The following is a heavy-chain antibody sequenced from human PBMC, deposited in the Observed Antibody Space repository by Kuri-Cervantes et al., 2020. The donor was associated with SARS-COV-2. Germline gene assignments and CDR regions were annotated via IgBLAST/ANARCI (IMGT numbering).Heavy chain of an antibody. CDR1: GFTFSSYG. CDR3: AKAGAYCDVWAGHLTPDYAMDV. D-gene: IGHD3-3*01. CDR2: ISSDGSNK. Sequence: GGSLRLSCAASGFTFSSYGMHWVRQAPGKGLEWVTVISSDGSNKYHADSVKGRFTISRDNSKNTLYLQMDSLRPEDSAVYYCAKAGAYCDVWAGHLTPDYAMDVWGQGTTVTVSS. V-gene: IGHV3-30*18. J-gene: IGHJ6*02.